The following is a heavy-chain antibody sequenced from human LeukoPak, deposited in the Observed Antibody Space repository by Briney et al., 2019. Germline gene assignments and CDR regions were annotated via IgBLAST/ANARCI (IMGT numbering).Heavy chain of an antibody. Sequence: GRSLRLSCVGSGFTFSNYAMHWVRQAPGKGLEGLAVISNGGSKRHYADAVKGRLSISRDNSKNALSLQFNRLRGDDTAVYYCAKGDGGSSSWYDFYFYGVDVWGKGTAVTVSS. V-gene: IGHV3-30*18. CDR3: AKGDGGSSSWYDFYFYGVDV. D-gene: IGHD6-13*01. CDR1: GFTFSNYA. CDR2: ISNGGSKR. J-gene: IGHJ6*04.